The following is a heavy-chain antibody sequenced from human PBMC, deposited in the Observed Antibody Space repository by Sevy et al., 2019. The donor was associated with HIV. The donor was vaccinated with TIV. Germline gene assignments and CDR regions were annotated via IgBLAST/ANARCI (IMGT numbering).Heavy chain of an antibody. CDR3: AREGGEDCDNNNNDCLVHGLDV. Sequence: SETLSLTCAVYGGSFSGYYWSWIRQSPGKGLEWIGEINHNGDSNYKPSLKSRVSISADMSKKQFSLKVTSVTAADTAVYYCAREGGEDCDNNNNDCLVHGLDVWGQGATVTVSS. CDR2: INHNGDS. V-gene: IGHV4-34*01. D-gene: IGHD2-21*01. J-gene: IGHJ6*01. CDR1: GGSFSGYY.